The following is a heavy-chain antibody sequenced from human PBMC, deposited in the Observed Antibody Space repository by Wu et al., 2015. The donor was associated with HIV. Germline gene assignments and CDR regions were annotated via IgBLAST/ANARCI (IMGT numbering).Heavy chain of an antibody. CDR2: FDPKDGEI. CDR1: GYTLSKLS. J-gene: IGHJ3*02. V-gene: IGHV1-24*01. Sequence: QVPLVQSGAEVRKPGASVKVSCKVSGYTLSKLSMHWVRQTPGKGLEWMGGFDPKDGEIVYAQNFQGGLTMTEDTSTDTAYVELRSLRFEDTAVYYCTALRGGYYAGSDIPAAFDIWAKGQWSLSLQ. D-gene: IGHD3-10*01. CDR3: TALRGGYYAGSDIPAAFDI.